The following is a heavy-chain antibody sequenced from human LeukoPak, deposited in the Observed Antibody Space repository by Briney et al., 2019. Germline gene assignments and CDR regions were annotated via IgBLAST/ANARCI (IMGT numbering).Heavy chain of an antibody. CDR3: AREVYYYDSSGYYVPFDY. J-gene: IGHJ4*02. V-gene: IGHV1-69*04. D-gene: IGHD3-22*01. Sequence: GASVKVSCKASGGTFISYAISWVRQAPGQGREGMGRIIPILGIANCAQKFQGRVTITADKSTSTAYMELSSLRSEDTAVYYCAREVYYYDSSGYYVPFDYWGQGTLVTVSS. CDR1: GGTFISYA. CDR2: IIPILGIA.